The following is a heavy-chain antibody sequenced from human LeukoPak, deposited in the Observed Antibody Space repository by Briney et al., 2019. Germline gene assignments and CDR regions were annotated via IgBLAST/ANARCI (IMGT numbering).Heavy chain of an antibody. D-gene: IGHD4-4*01. J-gene: IGHJ6*02. V-gene: IGHV4-30-2*01. CDR3: ARDFSNGMDV. CDR1: GGFISSGGYS. CDR2: IYHSGST. Sequence: SETLSLTCAVSGGFISSGGYSWSWIRQPPGKGLEWIGYIYHSGSTYYNPSLKSRVTISVDRSKNQFSLKLSSVTAADTAVYYCARDFSNGMDVWGQGTTVTVPS.